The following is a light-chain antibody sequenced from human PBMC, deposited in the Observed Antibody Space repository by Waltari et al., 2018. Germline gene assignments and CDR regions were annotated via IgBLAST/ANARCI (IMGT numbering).Light chain of an antibody. V-gene: IGKV3D-15*01. Sequence: EIVMTQSPATLSVSPGESVTLSCEASQSVSSNLAWYQQRPGQAPRLLIYDAYTRAPGIPARFSGSGSGTEFTLTISSLKSEDFAVYYCQQYNNWPSFTFGPGTRVDIK. CDR1: QSVSSN. J-gene: IGKJ3*01. CDR3: QQYNNWPSFT. CDR2: DAY.